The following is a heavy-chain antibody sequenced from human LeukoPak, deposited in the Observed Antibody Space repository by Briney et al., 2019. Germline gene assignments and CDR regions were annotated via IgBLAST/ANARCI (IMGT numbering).Heavy chain of an antibody. CDR1: GFTFSSYS. J-gene: IGHJ4*02. D-gene: IGHD6-19*01. CDR3: ARDVGIAVAGLFDY. CDR2: ISSSSSYT. V-gene: IGHV3-21*05. Sequence: PGGSLRLSCAASGFTFSSYSMNWVRQAPGKGLEWVSYISSSSSYTNYADSVKGRFTISRDNAKNSPYLQMNSLRAEDTAVYYCARDVGIAVAGLFDYWGQGTLVTVSS.